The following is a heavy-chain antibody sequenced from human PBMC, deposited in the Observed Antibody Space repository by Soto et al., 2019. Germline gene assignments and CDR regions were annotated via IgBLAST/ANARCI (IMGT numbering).Heavy chain of an antibody. CDR2: ISYDGSNK. CDR1: GFTFSSYA. J-gene: IGHJ6*02. Sequence: QVQLVESGGGVVQPGRSLRLSCAASGFTFSSYAMHWVRQAPGKGLEWVAVISYDGSNKYYADSVKGRFTISRDNSKNTLYLKMNSLRAEDTAVYYCARAHPYEWNDVRPYYAMDVWGQGTTVTVSS. V-gene: IGHV3-30-3*01. CDR3: ARAHPYEWNDVRPYYAMDV. D-gene: IGHD1-20*01.